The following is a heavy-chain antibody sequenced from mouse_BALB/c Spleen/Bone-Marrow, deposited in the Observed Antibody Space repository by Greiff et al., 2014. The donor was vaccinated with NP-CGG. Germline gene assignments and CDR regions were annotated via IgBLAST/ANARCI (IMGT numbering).Heavy chain of an antibody. CDR2: IDPAYGST. Sequence: EVKLQESGAELVKPGASVKLSCTASGFNIKDTYMHWVKQRPEQGLEWIGRIDPAYGSTKYDPKFQGKATITADTSSNTAYLQLSSLTSEDTAVYYCARWEYYAMDYWGQGTSVTVSS. CDR3: ARWEYYAMDY. J-gene: IGHJ4*01. V-gene: IGHV14-3*02. CDR1: GFNIKDTY. D-gene: IGHD4-1*01.